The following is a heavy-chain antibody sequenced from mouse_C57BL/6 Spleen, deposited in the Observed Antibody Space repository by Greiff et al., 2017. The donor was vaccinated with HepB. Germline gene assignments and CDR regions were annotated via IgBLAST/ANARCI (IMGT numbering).Heavy chain of an antibody. Sequence: QVQLQQPGAELVKPGASVKLSCKASGYTFTSYWMHWVKQRPGQGLEWIGMIHPNSGSTNYNEKFKSKATLTVDKSSSTAYMQLSSLTSEDSAVYYCARITTVVATRYCDVWGTGTTVTVSS. D-gene: IGHD1-1*01. V-gene: IGHV1-64*01. CDR1: GYTFTSYW. CDR3: ARITTVVATRYCDV. J-gene: IGHJ1*03. CDR2: IHPNSGST.